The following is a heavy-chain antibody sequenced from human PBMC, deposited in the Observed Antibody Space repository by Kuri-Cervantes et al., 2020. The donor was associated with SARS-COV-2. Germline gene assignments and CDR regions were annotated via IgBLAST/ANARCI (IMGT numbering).Heavy chain of an antibody. D-gene: IGHD6-19*01. CDR1: GYTFTSYG. CDR2: MNPNSGNT. CDR3: ARGRKQWLVT. J-gene: IGHJ4*02. V-gene: IGHV1-8*02. Sequence: ASVKVSCKASGYTFTSYGISWVRQAPGQGLEWMGWMNPNSGNTGYAQKFQGRVTMTRNTSISTAYMELSSLRSEDTAVYYCARGRKQWLVTWGQGTLVTVSS.